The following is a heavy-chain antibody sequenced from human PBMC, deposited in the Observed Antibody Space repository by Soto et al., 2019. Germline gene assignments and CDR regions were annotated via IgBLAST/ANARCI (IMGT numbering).Heavy chain of an antibody. V-gene: IGHV1-2*02. CDR2: INPNSGGT. J-gene: IGHJ3*02. D-gene: IGHD3-22*01. CDR1: GYTFTGYY. Sequence: ASVKVSCKASGYTFTGYYMHWVRQAPGQGLEWMGWINPNSGGTNYAQKFQGRVTMTRDTSISTAYMELSRLRSDDTAVYYCARSYYYDSTCSLTDHDAFDIWGQGTMVTVSS. CDR3: ARSYYYDSTCSLTDHDAFDI.